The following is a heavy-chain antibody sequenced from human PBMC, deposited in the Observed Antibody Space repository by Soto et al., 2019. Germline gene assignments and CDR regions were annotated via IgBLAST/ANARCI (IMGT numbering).Heavy chain of an antibody. CDR1: GFTFSSYS. J-gene: IGHJ6*03. CDR3: ARGGAYCSSTSCDSADYYYYMDV. Sequence: EVQLVESGGGLVQPGGSLRLSCAASGFTFSSYSMNWVRQAPGKGLEWVSYISSSSSTIYYADSVKGRFTISRDNAKNSLYLQMNSLRAEDTAVYYCARGGAYCSSTSCDSADYYYYMDVWGKGTTVTVSS. D-gene: IGHD2-2*02. CDR2: ISSSSSTI. V-gene: IGHV3-48*01.